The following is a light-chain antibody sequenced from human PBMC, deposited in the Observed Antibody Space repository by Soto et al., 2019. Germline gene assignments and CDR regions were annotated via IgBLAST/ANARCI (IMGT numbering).Light chain of an antibody. J-gene: IGKJ5*01. CDR1: QSFSSSY. V-gene: IGKV3-20*01. CDR3: QQYGTSIT. Sequence: EIVLTQSPGTLSLSPGERATLSCRASQSFSSSYLAWYQQKPGQAPRLLIYGASSRATGIPDRFSGSGSGTDFTLTISRLEPEDFGVYYCQQYGTSITFGQGTRLEI. CDR2: GAS.